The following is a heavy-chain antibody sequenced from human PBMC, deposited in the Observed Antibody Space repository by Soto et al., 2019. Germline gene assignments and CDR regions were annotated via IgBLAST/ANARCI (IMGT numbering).Heavy chain of an antibody. CDR2: ISYDGSNK. Sequence: PGGSLRLACAASGFTFSSYAMHWVRQAPGKGLEWVAVISYDGSNKYYADSVKGRFTISRDNSKNTLYLQMNSLRAEDTAVYYCARAYYDFWSGYYTAYYYGMDVWGQGTTVTVSS. V-gene: IGHV3-30-3*01. CDR1: GFTFSSYA. J-gene: IGHJ6*02. CDR3: ARAYYDFWSGYYTAYYYGMDV. D-gene: IGHD3-3*01.